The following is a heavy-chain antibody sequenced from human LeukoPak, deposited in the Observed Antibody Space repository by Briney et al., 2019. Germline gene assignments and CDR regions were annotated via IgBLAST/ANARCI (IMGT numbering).Heavy chain of an antibody. CDR2: IKQDGSEK. CDR1: GFTVSSNY. V-gene: IGHV3-7*01. J-gene: IGHJ4*02. CDR3: AKQRYGGEDY. Sequence: GGSLRLSCAASGFTVSSNYMSWVRQAPGKGLEWVANIKQDGSEKYYVDSLKGRFTISRDNAKNSLYLQMNSLRAEDTAVYYCAKQRYGGEDYWGQETLVTVSS. D-gene: IGHD3-16*01.